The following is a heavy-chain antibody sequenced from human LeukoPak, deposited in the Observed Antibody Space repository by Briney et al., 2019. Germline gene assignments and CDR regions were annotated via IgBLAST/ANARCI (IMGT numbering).Heavy chain of an antibody. CDR3: ARVDSGGDYFVKYFDL. CDR1: GFTFSSYG. CDR2: ISYDGSNK. V-gene: IGHV3-30*03. J-gene: IGHJ4*02. Sequence: GRSLRLSCAASGFTFSSYGMHWVRQAPGKGLEWVAVISYDGSNKYYADSVKGRFTISRDNSKNTLYLQMNSLRAEDTAVYYCARVDSGGDYFVKYFDLWGQGFLVTVSS. D-gene: IGHD4-17*01.